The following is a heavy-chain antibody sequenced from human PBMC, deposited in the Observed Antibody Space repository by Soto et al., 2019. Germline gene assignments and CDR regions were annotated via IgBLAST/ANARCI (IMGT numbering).Heavy chain of an antibody. D-gene: IGHD6-13*01. V-gene: IGHV1-69*01. CDR2: IIPIFGTA. J-gene: IGHJ6*02. CDR3: ARRIAAAADYYYYGMDV. Sequence: QVQLVQSGAEVKKPGSSVKVSCKASGGTFSSYAISWVRQAPGQGLEWMGGIIPIFGTANYAQKFQGRVTITAGESTSTAYMELSSLRSEDTAVYYCARRIAAAADYYYYGMDVWGQGTTVTVSS. CDR1: GGTFSSYA.